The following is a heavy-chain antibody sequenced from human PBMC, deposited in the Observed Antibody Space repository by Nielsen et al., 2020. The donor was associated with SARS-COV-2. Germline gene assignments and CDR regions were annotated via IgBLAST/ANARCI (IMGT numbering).Heavy chain of an antibody. CDR1: GGSISSSSYY. CDR2: IYYSGST. Sequence: SETLSLTCTVSGGSISSSSYYWGWIRQPPGKGLEWIGSIYYSGSTYYNPSLKSRVTISVDTSKNQFSLKLSSVTAADTAVYFCAKSQNPHYYYYGMDVWGQGTTVTVSS. V-gene: IGHV4-39*07. J-gene: IGHJ6*02. CDR3: AKSQNPHYYYYGMDV.